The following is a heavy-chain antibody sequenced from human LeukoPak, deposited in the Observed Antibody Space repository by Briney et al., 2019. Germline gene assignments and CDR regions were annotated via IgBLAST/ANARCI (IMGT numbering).Heavy chain of an antibody. D-gene: IGHD2-15*01. CDR3: AKDPPRGSADAFHI. Sequence: GGSPRLSCAASGFTFSNFDMSWVRQAPGKGLEWVSTICGSGSRTYYADSVRGGFTISRDNSRNTLYLHMNSLSAENAAVYYCAKDPPRGSADAFHIWAQETSVTVFS. V-gene: IGHV3-23*01. CDR1: GFTFSNFD. J-gene: IGHJ3*02. CDR2: ICGSGSRT.